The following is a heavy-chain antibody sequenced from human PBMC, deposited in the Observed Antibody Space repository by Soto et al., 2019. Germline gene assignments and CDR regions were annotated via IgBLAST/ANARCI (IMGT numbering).Heavy chain of an antibody. J-gene: IGHJ3*02. CDR3: ARGYNMVRGLLWHSDAFDI. V-gene: IGHV3-48*01. CDR2: ISSSSSTI. CDR1: GFTFSSYS. Sequence: EVQLVESGGGLVQPGGSLRLSCAASGFTFSSYSMNWVRQAPGKGLEWVSYISSSSSTIYYADSVKGRFTISRDNAKNSLYLQMNSLRAEDTAVYYCARGYNMVRGLLWHSDAFDIWGQGTMVTVSS. D-gene: IGHD3-10*01.